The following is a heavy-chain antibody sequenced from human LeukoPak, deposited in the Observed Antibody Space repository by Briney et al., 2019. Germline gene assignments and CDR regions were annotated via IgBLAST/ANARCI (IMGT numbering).Heavy chain of an antibody. J-gene: IGHJ5*02. V-gene: IGHV3-21*01. CDR1: GFTFSSYS. CDR2: ISSSSYI. Sequence: PGRSLRLSCAASGFTFSSYSMNWVRQAPGKGLEWVSSISSSSYIYYADSVKGRFTISRDNARNSLYLQMNSLRAEDTAVYYCARVPITTWGQGTLVTVSS. CDR3: ARVPITT.